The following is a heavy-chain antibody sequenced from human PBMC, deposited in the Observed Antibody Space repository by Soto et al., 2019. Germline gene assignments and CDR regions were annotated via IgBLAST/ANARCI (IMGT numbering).Heavy chain of an antibody. CDR2: ISSSSSTI. CDR1: GFTFSGYS. V-gene: IGHV3-48*02. Sequence: EVQLVESGGALVQPGGSLRLSCAASGFTFSGYSINWVRQAPGKGLEWDSYISSSSSTIYYADSVKGRFTISRDNAKDSLYLQMNSLRDEDTAVYYCARDVTNCSSTNCYLYYFDSWGQGTLVTVSS. J-gene: IGHJ4*02. D-gene: IGHD2-2*01. CDR3: ARDVTNCSSTNCYLYYFDS.